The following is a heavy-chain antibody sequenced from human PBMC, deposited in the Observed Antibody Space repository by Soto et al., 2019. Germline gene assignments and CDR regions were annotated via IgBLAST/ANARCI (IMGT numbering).Heavy chain of an antibody. CDR1: GFTFSNAW. J-gene: IGHJ6*02. Sequence: GGSLRLSCAASGFTFSNAWMNWVRQAPGKGLEWVGRIKSKTDGGTTDYAAPVKGRFTISIDDSKNTLYLQMNSLKTEDTAVYYCTTDRPTTYYYGSGSYLHYGMDVWGQGTTVTVSS. CDR3: TTDRPTTYYYGSGSYLHYGMDV. V-gene: IGHV3-15*07. CDR2: IKSKTDGGTT. D-gene: IGHD3-10*01.